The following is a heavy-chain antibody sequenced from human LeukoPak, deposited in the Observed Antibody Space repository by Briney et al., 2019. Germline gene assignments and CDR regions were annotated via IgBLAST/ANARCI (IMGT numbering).Heavy chain of an antibody. CDR2: IWTDGSKK. V-gene: IGHV3-33*01. CDR3: VSFYETY. Sequence: GGSLRLSCAASGFVFNNYGMHWVRQAPGKGLEWVAVIWTDGSKKSYADSVKGRFTFTRDNSKNMLYLQMDSLRAEDTAVYYCVSFYETYWGRGTLVTVSS. J-gene: IGHJ4*02. CDR1: GFVFNNYG. D-gene: IGHD2/OR15-2a*01.